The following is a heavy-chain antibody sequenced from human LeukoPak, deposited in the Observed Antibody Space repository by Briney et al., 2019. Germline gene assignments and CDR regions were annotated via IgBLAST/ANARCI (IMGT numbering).Heavy chain of an antibody. CDR1: GGSISNRSHF. J-gene: IGHJ5*02. Sequence: PSETLSLTCTVSGGSISNRSHFWGWIRQTPGKGLEWFGSIYYSGYTYYNPSLKSRVTISVDTSKNQFSLKLSSVTAADTAVYYCARELVGGWFDPWGQGTLVTVSS. CDR3: ARELVGGWFDP. D-gene: IGHD2-15*01. CDR2: IYYSGYT. V-gene: IGHV4-39*07.